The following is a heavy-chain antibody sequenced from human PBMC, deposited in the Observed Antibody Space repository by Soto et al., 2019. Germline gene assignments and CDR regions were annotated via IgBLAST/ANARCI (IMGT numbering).Heavy chain of an antibody. CDR1: GYSFTSYW. CDR3: AGLGKYSLPLRFFYF. CDR2: IDPSDSYT. V-gene: IGHV5-10-1*01. Sequence: PGESLKISCKGSGYSFTSYWISWVRQMPGKGLEWMGRIDPSDSYTNYSPSFQGHVTISADKSITTAYLQWSSLKASDTAMYYCAGLGKYSLPLRFFYFWGQGTLVTVSS. D-gene: IGHD5-12*01. J-gene: IGHJ4*02.